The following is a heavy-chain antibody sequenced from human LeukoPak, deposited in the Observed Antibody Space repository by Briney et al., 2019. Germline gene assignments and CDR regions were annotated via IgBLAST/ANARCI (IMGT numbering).Heavy chain of an antibody. D-gene: IGHD3-10*01. CDR3: ANHGGSGNSGGVYAFDI. CDR2: ISGSGGST. V-gene: IGHV3-23*01. J-gene: IGHJ3*02. CDR1: GFTFSSYA. Sequence: QTGGFLRLSCAASGFTFSSYAMHWVRQAPGKGLEWVSAISGSGGSTYYADSVKGRFTISRDNSMNTLYLQMNSLRAEDTAVYYCANHGGSGNSGGVYAFDIWGQGTMVTVSS.